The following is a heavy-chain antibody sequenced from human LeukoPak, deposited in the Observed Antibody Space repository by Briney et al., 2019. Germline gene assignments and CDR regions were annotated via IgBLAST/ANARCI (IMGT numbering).Heavy chain of an antibody. CDR3: ATAELAGDRRYFDY. Sequence: ASVKVSCKVSGYTLTELSMHWVRQAPGKGLEWMGGFDPEDGETIYAQKFQGRVTMTEDTSTDTAYMELSCLRSEDTAVYYCATAELAGDRRYFDYWGQGTLVTVSS. V-gene: IGHV1-24*01. CDR1: GYTLTELS. D-gene: IGHD7-27*01. J-gene: IGHJ4*02. CDR2: FDPEDGET.